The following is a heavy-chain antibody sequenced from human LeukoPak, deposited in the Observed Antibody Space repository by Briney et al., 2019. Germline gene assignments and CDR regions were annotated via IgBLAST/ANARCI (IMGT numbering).Heavy chain of an antibody. CDR3: ARVGYGSGSYTFVAYYFDY. J-gene: IGHJ4*02. V-gene: IGHV3-66*01. D-gene: IGHD3-10*01. CDR2: IYSGGST. CDR1: GFTVSSNY. Sequence: GGSLRLSCAASGFTVSSNYMSWVRQAPRKGLEWVSVIYSGGSTYYADSVKGRFTISRDNSKNTLYLQMNSLRAEDTAVYYCARVGYGSGSYTFVAYYFDYWGQGTLVTVSS.